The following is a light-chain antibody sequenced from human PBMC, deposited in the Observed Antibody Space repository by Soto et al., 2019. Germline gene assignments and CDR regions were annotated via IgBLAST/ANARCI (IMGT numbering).Light chain of an antibody. CDR2: GAS. J-gene: IGKJ1*01. CDR3: QQYMSSVT. V-gene: IGKV3-20*01. CDR1: QSVDSTF. Sequence: EIVLTQSPGSLSLSPGERATLSCRASQSVDSTFFAWYQKKPGQAPRLLIYGASKRATGVPDRFRGSGSGKDFTLTISRLEPEDFAVYYCQQYMSSVTFGQGTNVEI.